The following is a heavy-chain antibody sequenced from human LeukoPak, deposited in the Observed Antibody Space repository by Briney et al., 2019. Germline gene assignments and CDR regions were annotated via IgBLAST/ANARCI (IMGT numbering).Heavy chain of an antibody. CDR3: ARFPQSCSSTSCYEAGRAFDI. V-gene: IGHV1-2*02. CDR1: GYTFTGYY. CDR2: INPNSGGT. D-gene: IGHD2-2*01. Sequence: GASVKVSCKASGYTFTGYYMHWVRQAPGQGLEWMGWINPNSGGTNYAQKFQGRVTMTRDTSISTAYMELSSLRSEDTAMYYCARFPQSCSSTSCYEAGRAFDIRGQGTMVTVSS. J-gene: IGHJ3*02.